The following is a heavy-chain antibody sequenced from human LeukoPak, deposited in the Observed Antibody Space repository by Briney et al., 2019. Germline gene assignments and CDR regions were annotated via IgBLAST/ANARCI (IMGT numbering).Heavy chain of an antibody. D-gene: IGHD6-25*01. Sequence: SETLSLTCTVYGGSFSGYYWTWIRQSPGKGLGWIGEINHSGTTNYNPSLKSRVTISVDTSKNQFSLNLSSVTAADTAVYYCARRGPSGSYYYYFAMDVWGQGTTVTVSS. V-gene: IGHV4-34*01. CDR2: INHSGTT. CDR1: GGSFSGYY. J-gene: IGHJ6*02. CDR3: ARRGPSGSYYYYFAMDV.